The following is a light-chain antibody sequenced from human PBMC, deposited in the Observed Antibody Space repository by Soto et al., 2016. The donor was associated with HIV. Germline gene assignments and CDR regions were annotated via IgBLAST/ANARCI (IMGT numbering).Light chain of an antibody. J-gene: IGKJ1*01. CDR2: KAS. V-gene: IGKV1-5*03. CDR1: QSISSW. Sequence: DIQMTQSPSTLSASVGDRVTITCRASQSISSWLAWYQQKPGKAPKLLIYKASSLESGVPSRFSGSGSGTEFTLTISSLQPDDFATYYCQQYHSYSRTFGQGTKGRKSN. CDR3: QQYHSYSRT.